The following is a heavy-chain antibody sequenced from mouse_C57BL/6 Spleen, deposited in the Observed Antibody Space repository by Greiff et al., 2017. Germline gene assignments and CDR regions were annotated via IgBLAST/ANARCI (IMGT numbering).Heavy chain of an antibody. Sequence: EVQLQQSGPELVKPGASVKMSCKASGYTFTDYNMHWVKQSHGKSLEWIGYINPNNGGTSYNQKFKGKATLTVNKSSSTAYMELRSLTSEDSAVYYCAISYYYGSSDYAMDYWGQGTSVTVSS. D-gene: IGHD1-1*01. V-gene: IGHV1-22*01. CDR2: INPNNGGT. CDR1: GYTFTDYN. CDR3: AISYYYGSSDYAMDY. J-gene: IGHJ4*01.